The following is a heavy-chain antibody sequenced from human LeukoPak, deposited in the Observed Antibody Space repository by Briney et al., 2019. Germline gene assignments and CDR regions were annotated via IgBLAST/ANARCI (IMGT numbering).Heavy chain of an antibody. CDR3: ARPPTYYYDSSGSGYFDY. CDR2: ISYDGSSK. CDR1: GFTFSSYA. J-gene: IGHJ4*02. V-gene: IGHV3-30*04. Sequence: PGGSLRLSCAASGFTFSSYAMHWVRQAPGKGLEWVAVISYDGSSKYYADSVKGRFTISRDNSKNTLCLQMNSLRAEDTAVYYCARPPTYYYDSSGSGYFDYWGQGTLVTVSS. D-gene: IGHD3-22*01.